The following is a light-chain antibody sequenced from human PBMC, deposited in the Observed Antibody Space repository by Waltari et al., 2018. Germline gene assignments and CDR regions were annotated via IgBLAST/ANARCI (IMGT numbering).Light chain of an antibody. Sequence: DIVMTQSPDSLAVSLGARATINAKSTQNVLYSSNNKNYLAWYQQKPGQPPKLLIYWASTRESGVPDRFSGSGSGTDFTLTISSLQAEDVAVYYCQQYYSNPLTFGGGTKVEIK. CDR2: WAS. V-gene: IGKV4-1*01. CDR1: QNVLYSSNNKNY. CDR3: QQYYSNPLT. J-gene: IGKJ4*01.